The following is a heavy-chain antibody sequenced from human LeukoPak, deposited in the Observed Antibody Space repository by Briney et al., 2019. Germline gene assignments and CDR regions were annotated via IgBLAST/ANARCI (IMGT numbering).Heavy chain of an antibody. CDR1: GGSFSGYY. CDR3: ARQDCSGGSCYSDY. V-gene: IGHV4-34*01. Sequence: PSETLSLTCAVYGGSFSGYYWSWIRQPPGKGLEWIGEINHSGSTNYNPSLKNRVTISVDTSKNQFPLKLSSVTAADTAVYYCARQDCSGGSCYSDYWGQGTLVTVSS. D-gene: IGHD2-15*01. CDR2: INHSGST. J-gene: IGHJ4*02.